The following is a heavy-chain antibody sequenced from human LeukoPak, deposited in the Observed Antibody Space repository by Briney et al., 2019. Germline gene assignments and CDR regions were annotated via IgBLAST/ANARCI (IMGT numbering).Heavy chain of an antibody. J-gene: IGHJ5*02. CDR1: GGSISSYY. CDR2: IYYSGST. D-gene: IGHD6-19*01. V-gene: IGHV4-59*01. CDR3: ARDGHSSGWYIWFDP. Sequence: PSETLSLTCTVSGGSISSYYWSWIRQPPGKGLEWIGYIYYSGSTDYNPSLKSRVTISVDTSKNQFSLKLSSVTAADTAVYYCARDGHSSGWYIWFDPWGQGTLVTVSS.